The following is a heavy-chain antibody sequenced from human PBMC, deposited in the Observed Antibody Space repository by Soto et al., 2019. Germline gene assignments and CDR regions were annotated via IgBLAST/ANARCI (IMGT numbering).Heavy chain of an antibody. CDR2: IYYSGST. D-gene: IGHD3-3*01. Sequence: SETLSPTCTVSGGSISSYYWSWIRQPPGKGLEWIGYIYYSGSTNYNPSLKSRVTISVDTSKNQFSLKLSSVTAADTAVYYCASTIFGGNWFDPWSQGTLVTVSS. J-gene: IGHJ5*02. V-gene: IGHV4-59*01. CDR1: GGSISSYY. CDR3: ASTIFGGNWFDP.